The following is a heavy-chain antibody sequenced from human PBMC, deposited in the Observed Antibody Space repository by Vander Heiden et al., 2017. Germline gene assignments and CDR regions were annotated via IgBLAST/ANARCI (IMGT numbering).Heavy chain of an antibody. V-gene: IGHV3-23*01. J-gene: IGHJ6*02. CDR2: MSGSGDST. CDR1: GFTFSSYA. Sequence: EVQLLESGGGLVQPGGSLRLSCAASGFTFSSYAMSWVRQAPGKGLEWVSAMSGSGDSTYYADSVKGRFTISRDNSKNTLYLQMNSLRAEDTAVYYCAKAAILGGYYYYGMDVWGQGTTVTVSS. CDR3: AKAAILGGYYYYGMDV.